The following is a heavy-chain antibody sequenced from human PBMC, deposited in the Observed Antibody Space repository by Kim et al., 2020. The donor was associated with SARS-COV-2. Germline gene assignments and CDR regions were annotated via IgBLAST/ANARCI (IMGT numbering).Heavy chain of an antibody. V-gene: IGHV1-18*01. D-gene: IGHD1-26*01. J-gene: IGHJ4*02. Sequence: AEKLQGRVTMTTDTSTSTAYMELRSLRSDDTAVYYCARDPGSELRLFDYWGQGTLVTVSS. CDR3: ARDPGSELRLFDY.